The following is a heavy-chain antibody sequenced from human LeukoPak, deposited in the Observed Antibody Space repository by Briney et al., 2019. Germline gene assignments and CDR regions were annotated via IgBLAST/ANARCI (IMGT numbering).Heavy chain of an antibody. CDR2: ISAYNGNT. Sequence: ASVKVSCKASGYTFTVYYMHWVRQAPGQGLEWMGWISAYNGNTNYAQKLQGRVTMTTDTSTSTAYMELRSLRSDDTAVYYCARDKGDSSGWAGRNAFDIWGQGTMVTVSS. J-gene: IGHJ3*02. CDR1: GYTFTVYY. CDR3: ARDKGDSSGWAGRNAFDI. D-gene: IGHD6-19*01. V-gene: IGHV1-18*04.